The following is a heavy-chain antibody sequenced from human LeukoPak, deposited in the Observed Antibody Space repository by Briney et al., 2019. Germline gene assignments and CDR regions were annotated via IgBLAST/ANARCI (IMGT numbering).Heavy chain of an antibody. CDR1: GGTFTSYG. V-gene: IGHV1-18*01. CDR3: ASHVLRSSSWYYFDY. J-gene: IGHJ4*02. Sequence: DSVKVSCKASGGTFTSYGISWVRQAPGQGLEWMGWISAYNGNTNYAQKLQGRVTMTTDTSTSTAYMELRSLRSDDTAVYYCASHVLRSSSWYYFDYWGQGTLITVSS. CDR2: ISAYNGNT. D-gene: IGHD6-13*01.